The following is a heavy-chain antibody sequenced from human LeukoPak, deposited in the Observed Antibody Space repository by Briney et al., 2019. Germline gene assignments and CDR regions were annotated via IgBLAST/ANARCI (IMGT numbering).Heavy chain of an antibody. CDR1: GFTFSSYS. J-gene: IGHJ6*03. Sequence: SGGSLRLSCAASGFTFSSYSINWVRQAPGKGLEWVSSISSSSSYIYYADSVKGRFTISRDNAKNSLYLQMNSLRAEDTAVYYCARLLSSKWSYYYYYMDVWGKGTTVTVSS. CDR2: ISSSSSYI. CDR3: ARLLSSKWSYYYYYMDV. V-gene: IGHV3-21*01. D-gene: IGHD6-13*01.